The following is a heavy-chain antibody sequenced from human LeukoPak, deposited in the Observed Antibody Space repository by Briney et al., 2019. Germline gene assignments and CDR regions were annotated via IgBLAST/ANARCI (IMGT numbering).Heavy chain of an antibody. CDR2: ISGSGGST. CDR3: ARDNSGYDLWLYGMDV. CDR1: GFTFSSYA. D-gene: IGHD5-12*01. V-gene: IGHV3-23*01. J-gene: IGHJ6*02. Sequence: GGSLRLSCAASGFTFSSYAMSWVRQAPGKGLEWVSAISGSGGSTYYADSVKGRFTISRDNAKNSLYLQMNSLRDEDTAVYYCARDNSGYDLWLYGMDVWGQGTTVTVSS.